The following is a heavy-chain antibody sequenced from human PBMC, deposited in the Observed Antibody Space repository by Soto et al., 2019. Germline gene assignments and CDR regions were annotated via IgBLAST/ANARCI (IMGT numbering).Heavy chain of an antibody. J-gene: IGHJ6*02. CDR3: ARGAGIAAAKNAYYYYYGMDF. Sequence: QVQLVQSGAEVKKPGSSVKVSCKASGGTFSSYAISWVRQAPGQGLEWMGGIIPIFGTANYAQKFQGRVTITADKSTSTANMELSSLRSEDTAVYYCARGAGIAAAKNAYYYYYGMDFWGQGTTVTVSS. CDR2: IIPIFGTA. D-gene: IGHD6-13*01. CDR1: GGTFSSYA. V-gene: IGHV1-69*06.